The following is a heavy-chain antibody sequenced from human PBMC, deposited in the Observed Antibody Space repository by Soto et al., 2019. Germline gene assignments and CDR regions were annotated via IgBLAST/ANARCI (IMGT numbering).Heavy chain of an antibody. J-gene: IGHJ6*03. CDR1: GYSFTNYG. Sequence: QDPLLQSGAEVKKPGASVTVSCKASGYSFTNYGITWVRQAPGQGLEWMGWISAFNGNTHYAPKLQGRVTMTTDASTSTAHMELRSLKSDDTAVYYCARDRGVAPPVAGNTHYYYYMDVWGKGTTVTVSS. D-gene: IGHD6-19*01. CDR3: ARDRGVAPPVAGNTHYYYYMDV. CDR2: ISAFNGNT. V-gene: IGHV1-18*01.